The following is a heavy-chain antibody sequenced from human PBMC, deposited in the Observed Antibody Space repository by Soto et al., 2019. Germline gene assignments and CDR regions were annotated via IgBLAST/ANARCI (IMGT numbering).Heavy chain of an antibody. CDR3: ARDLIVDGPDNYAMVV. D-gene: IGHD3-22*01. Sequence: SETVSCKASGGNYSSYAISWVRQTPGQGLEWMGGIIPIFGTANYAQKFQGRVTITADESTSTVYMQLNRLTADDTAVYYCARDLIVDGPDNYAMVVWGQGTTVTVSS. CDR1: GGNYSSYA. V-gene: IGHV1-69*13. CDR2: IIPIFGTA. J-gene: IGHJ6*02.